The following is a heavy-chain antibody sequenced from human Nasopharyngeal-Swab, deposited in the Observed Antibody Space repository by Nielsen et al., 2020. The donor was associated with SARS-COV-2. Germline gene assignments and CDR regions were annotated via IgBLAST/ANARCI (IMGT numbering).Heavy chain of an antibody. CDR3: AREGSSSYSTRDYYYYYMDV. CDR2: IYYSGST. J-gene: IGHJ6*03. Sequence: WIRQPPGKVLEWIGYIYYSGSTNYNPSLKSRVTISVDTSKNQFSLKLSSVIAADTAVYYCAREGSSSYSTRDYYYYYMDVWGKGTTVTVSS. D-gene: IGHD6-13*01. V-gene: IGHV4-59*01.